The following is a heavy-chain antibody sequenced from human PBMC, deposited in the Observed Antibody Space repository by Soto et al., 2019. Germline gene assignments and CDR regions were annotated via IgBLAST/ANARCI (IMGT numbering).Heavy chain of an antibody. D-gene: IGHD1-26*01. CDR3: ARRGGITSYYYGMDV. Sequence: QVQLVQSGAEVKKPGSSVKVSCKASGGTFSSYTISWVRQAPGQGLEWMGRIIPILGIANYAQKFQGRVTSXXDXSXXTAYMELSSLRSEDTAVYYCARRGGITSYYYGMDVWGQGTTVTVSS. CDR2: IIPILGIA. J-gene: IGHJ6*02. V-gene: IGHV1-69*02. CDR1: GGTFSSYT.